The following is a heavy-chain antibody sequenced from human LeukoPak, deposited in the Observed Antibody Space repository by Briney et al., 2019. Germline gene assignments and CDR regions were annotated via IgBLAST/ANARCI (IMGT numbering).Heavy chain of an antibody. D-gene: IGHD4-23*01. V-gene: IGHV4-34*01. CDR2: INHSGST. J-gene: IGHJ4*02. CDR1: GGSFSGYY. CDR3: ARPNGGNSRYFDY. Sequence: SETLSLTCAVYGGSFSGYYWSWIRQPPGKGLEWIGEINHSGSTNYNPSLKSRVTISVDTPKNQFSLKLSSVTAADTAVYYCARPNGGNSRYFDYWGQGTLVTVSS.